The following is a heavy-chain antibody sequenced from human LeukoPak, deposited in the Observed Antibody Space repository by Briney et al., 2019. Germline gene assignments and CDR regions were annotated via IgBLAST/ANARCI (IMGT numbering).Heavy chain of an antibody. CDR1: GFTFSSYS. D-gene: IGHD5-18*01. Sequence: GGSLRLSCAASGFTFSSYSMSWVRQAPGNGLEWVADISEDGGSKYYADSVKGRFTISRDNYKNTLYLQMNSLRVGETAVYYCTKEVTPWGQGTLVTVSS. V-gene: IGHV3-23*01. J-gene: IGHJ5*02. CDR3: TKEVTP. CDR2: ISEDGGSK.